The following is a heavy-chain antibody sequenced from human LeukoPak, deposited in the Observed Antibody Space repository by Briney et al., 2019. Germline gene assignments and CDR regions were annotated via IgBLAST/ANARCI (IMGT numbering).Heavy chain of an antibody. CDR3: ARVPLLWGSSTWFDP. D-gene: IGHD2-2*01. J-gene: IGHJ5*02. Sequence: SETLSLTCAVSGGSISSGGYSWSWIRQPPGKGLEWIGYIYHSGSTYYNPSLKSRVTISVDRSKNQFPLKLSSVTAADTAVYYCARVPLLWGSSTWFDPWGQGTLVTVSS. V-gene: IGHV4-30-2*01. CDR1: GGSISSGGYS. CDR2: IYHSGST.